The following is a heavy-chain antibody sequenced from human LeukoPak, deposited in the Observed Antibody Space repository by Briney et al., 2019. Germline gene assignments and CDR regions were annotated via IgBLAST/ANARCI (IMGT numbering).Heavy chain of an antibody. CDR1: GGTFSSYA. J-gene: IGHJ4*02. CDR2: IIPIFGTA. Sequence: ASVKVSCKASGGTFSSYAISWVRQAPGQGLEWMGGIIPIFGTANYAQKFQGRVTITTDESTSTAYMELSSLRSEDTAVYYCARVEGYYDSSGYYFDYWGQGTLVTVSS. D-gene: IGHD3-22*01. CDR3: ARVEGYYDSSGYYFDY. V-gene: IGHV1-69*05.